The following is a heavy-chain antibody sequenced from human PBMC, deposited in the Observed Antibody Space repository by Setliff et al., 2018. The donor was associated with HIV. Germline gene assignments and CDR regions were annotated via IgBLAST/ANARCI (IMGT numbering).Heavy chain of an antibody. V-gene: IGHV1-2*02. Sequence: ASVKVSCKASGYTFSGYYLHWVRRAPGQELEWMGWINPNSGATNYAQNFQGRVTMTRDTSISTAYMDLSSLTSDDTAVYYCALASIVSTARWNHWGRGTLVTVSS. D-gene: IGHD1-26*01. CDR1: GYTFSGYY. CDR2: INPNSGAT. CDR3: ALASIVSTARWNH. J-gene: IGHJ5*02.